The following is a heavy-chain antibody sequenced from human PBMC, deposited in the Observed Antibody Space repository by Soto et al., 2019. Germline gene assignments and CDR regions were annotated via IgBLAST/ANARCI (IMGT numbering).Heavy chain of an antibody. Sequence: NPSETLSLTCTVSGGSISSGGYYWSWIRQHPGKGLEWIGYIYYSGSTYYNPSLKSRVTISVDTSKNQFSLNLSSVTAAATAVYYCARAGHSSSSEGANWFDPWGQGTLVTVSS. D-gene: IGHD6-6*01. J-gene: IGHJ5*02. CDR2: IYYSGST. CDR1: GGSISSGGYY. V-gene: IGHV4-31*03. CDR3: ARAGHSSSSEGANWFDP.